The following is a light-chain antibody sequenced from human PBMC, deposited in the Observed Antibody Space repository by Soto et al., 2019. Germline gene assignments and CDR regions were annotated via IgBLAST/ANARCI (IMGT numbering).Light chain of an antibody. Sequence: VVMTQSPATLSVSPGERATLSCRASQSVCSSLAWYQQKPGQAPRLLIFGASARATGIPVRFSGSGSGAEFTLTISSLQSEDFAVYYCQQYNNWPRTFGQGTKVDI. V-gene: IGKV3-15*01. J-gene: IGKJ1*01. CDR2: GAS. CDR1: QSVCSS. CDR3: QQYNNWPRT.